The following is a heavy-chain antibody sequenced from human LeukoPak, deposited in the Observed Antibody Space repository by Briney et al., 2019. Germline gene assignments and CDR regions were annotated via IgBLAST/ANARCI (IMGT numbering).Heavy chain of an antibody. CDR1: GYTFTSYD. J-gene: IGHJ6*02. D-gene: IGHD4-23*01. CDR2: IIPILGIA. CDR3: ARDHDYGGNSHGMDV. Sequence: SVKVSCKASGYTFTSYDINWVRQATGQGLEWMGRIIPILGIANYAQKFQGRVTITADKSTSTAYMELSSLRSEDTAVYYCARDHDYGGNSHGMDVWGQGTTVTVSS. V-gene: IGHV1-69*04.